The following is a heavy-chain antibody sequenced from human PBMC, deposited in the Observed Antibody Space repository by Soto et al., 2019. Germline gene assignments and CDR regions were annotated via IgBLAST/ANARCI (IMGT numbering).Heavy chain of an antibody. D-gene: IGHD3-16*01. CDR2: LSGGGANT. Sequence: EVQLLESGGGLVQPGGSLRLSCAASGFTFSTYSMAWVRQAPGKGLAWVSGLSGGGANTFYADSVKGRFTISRDNSKNTLYLQMNSLRAEDTAVYYCAKVGVDDVDARWFDPWGQGTLVTAPS. V-gene: IGHV3-23*01. J-gene: IGHJ5*02. CDR3: AKVGVDDVDARWFDP. CDR1: GFTFSTYS.